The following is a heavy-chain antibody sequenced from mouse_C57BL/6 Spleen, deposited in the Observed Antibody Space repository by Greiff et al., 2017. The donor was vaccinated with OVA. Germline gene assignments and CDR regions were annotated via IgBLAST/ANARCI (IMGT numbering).Heavy chain of an antibody. CDR1: GYTFTSYW. J-gene: IGHJ3*01. V-gene: IGHV1-50*01. D-gene: IGHD2-3*01. CDR2: IDPSDSYT. Sequence: QVQLQQPGAELVKPGASVKLSCKASGYTFTSYWMQWVKQRPGQGLEWIGEIDPSDSYTNYNQKFKGKATLTVDTSSSTAYMQLSSLTSEDSAVYYCARAYDGYYAWCADGGQGTLVTVSA. CDR3: ARAYDGYYAWCAD.